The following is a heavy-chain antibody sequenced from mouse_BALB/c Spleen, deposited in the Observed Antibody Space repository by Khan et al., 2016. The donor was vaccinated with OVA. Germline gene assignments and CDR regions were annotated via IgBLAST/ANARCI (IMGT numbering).Heavy chain of an antibody. CDR2: INPSNGYT. J-gene: IGHJ3*01. D-gene: IGHD2-14*01. Sequence: QIQLVQSGAELARPGASVKMSCKASGYTFTSYTIHWIKKRPGQGLEWIGYINPSNGYTNYNQKFKDKATLTTDKSSTTAYLQLSSLTSDDSAVDNCVRDGAYHRNDGWFAYWGQGLWSLSLQ. CDR3: VRDGAYHRNDGWFAY. V-gene: IGHV1-4*01. CDR1: GYTFTSYT.